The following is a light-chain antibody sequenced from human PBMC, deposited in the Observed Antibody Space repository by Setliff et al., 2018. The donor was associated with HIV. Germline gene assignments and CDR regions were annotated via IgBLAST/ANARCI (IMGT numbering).Light chain of an antibody. J-gene: IGLJ1*01. CDR3: CSYRSSTYV. CDR2: EVS. Sequence: QSALAQPASVSGSPGQSITISCNGTSSDLGSYNLVSWYQEPPGKVPKLIIYEVSKRSSGLSYRFSGSKSGNTASLTIVGLQPEDEADYYCCSYRSSTYVFGTGTKVTVL. V-gene: IGLV2-23*02. CDR1: SSDLGSYNL.